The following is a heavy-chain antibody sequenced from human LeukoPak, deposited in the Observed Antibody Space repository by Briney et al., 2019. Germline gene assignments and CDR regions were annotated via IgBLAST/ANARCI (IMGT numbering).Heavy chain of an antibody. D-gene: IGHD4-11*01. Sequence: ASVKVSCKASGYTFTGYYMHWVRQAPGQGLERMGWINPNSGGTNYAQKFQGRVTMTRDASISTAYMELSRLRSDDTVVYYCARESKDYSNYIFDYWGQGTLVTVSS. CDR1: GYTFTGYY. J-gene: IGHJ4*02. V-gene: IGHV1-2*02. CDR3: ARESKDYSNYIFDY. CDR2: INPNSGGT.